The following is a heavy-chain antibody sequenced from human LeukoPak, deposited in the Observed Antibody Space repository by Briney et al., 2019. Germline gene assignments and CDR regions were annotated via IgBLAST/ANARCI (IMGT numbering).Heavy chain of an antibody. J-gene: IGHJ4*02. V-gene: IGHV4-39*01. D-gene: IGHD1-26*01. CDR2: IYFIGTN. CDR3: ARQVGATTLIDS. Sequence: PSETLSLTCTVSAGSISSRNHYWRWIRQPPGKGLEWIGSIYFIGTNYYNPSLKSRVTISVDTSKNQLSLKLSSVTAADTALYYCARQVGATTLIDSWGQGTLVTVSS. CDR1: AGSISSRNHY.